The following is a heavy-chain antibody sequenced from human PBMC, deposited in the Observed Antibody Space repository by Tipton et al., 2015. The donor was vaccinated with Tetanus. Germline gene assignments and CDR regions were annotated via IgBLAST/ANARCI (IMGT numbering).Heavy chain of an antibody. V-gene: IGHV4-30-2*01. CDR1: GDSITSSKYS. J-gene: IGHJ6*02. D-gene: IGHD3-3*01. CDR3: ARAHSDFWSSDSYYYGMDV. Sequence: TLSLTCTVSGDSITSSKYSWNWIRQPPGKGLEWIGYVYHTGSTYYKPSLKSRVTMSVDRSMNQFSLNLNSVTAADTAVYYCARAHSDFWSSDSYYYGMDVWGQGTTVTVSS. CDR2: VYHTGST.